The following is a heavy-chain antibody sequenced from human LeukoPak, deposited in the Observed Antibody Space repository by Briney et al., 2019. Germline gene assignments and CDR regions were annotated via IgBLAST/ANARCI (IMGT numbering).Heavy chain of an antibody. Sequence: SETLSLTCTVSGYSISSGYYWGWIRQPPGKGLEWIGSIYHSGSTYYNPSLKSRVTISVDTSKNQFSLKLSSVTAADTAVYYCARDRVAYAAEENYFDYWGQGTLVTVSS. J-gene: IGHJ4*02. V-gene: IGHV4-38-2*02. D-gene: IGHD2-15*01. CDR3: ARDRVAYAAEENYFDY. CDR2: IYHSGST. CDR1: GYSISSGYY.